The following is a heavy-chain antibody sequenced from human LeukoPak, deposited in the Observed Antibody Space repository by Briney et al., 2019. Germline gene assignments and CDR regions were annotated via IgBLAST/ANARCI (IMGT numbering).Heavy chain of an antibody. CDR3: AKGRYYFDY. V-gene: IGHV3-30*18. CDR1: GFTFSSYG. J-gene: IGHJ4*02. Sequence: GGSLRLSCAASGFTFSSYGMHWVRQAPGKGLERVAVISYDGSNKYYADSVKGRFTISRDNSKNTLYLQMNSLRAEDTAVYYCAKGRYYFDYWAREPWSPSPQ. CDR2: ISYDGSNK. D-gene: IGHD4-17*01.